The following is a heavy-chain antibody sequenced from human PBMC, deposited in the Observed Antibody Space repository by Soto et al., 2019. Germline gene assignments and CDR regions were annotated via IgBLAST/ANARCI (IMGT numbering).Heavy chain of an antibody. D-gene: IGHD6-13*01. V-gene: IGHV3-30-3*01. Sequence: QVQLVESGGGVVQPRRSLRLSCAASGFTFSSYAMHWVRQAPGKGLEWVAVISYDGSNKYYADSVKGRFTISRDNSKNTLYLQMNSLRAEDTAVYYCAREKSSSWRNAFDIWGQGTMVTVSS. CDR1: GFTFSSYA. CDR3: AREKSSSWRNAFDI. J-gene: IGHJ3*02. CDR2: ISYDGSNK.